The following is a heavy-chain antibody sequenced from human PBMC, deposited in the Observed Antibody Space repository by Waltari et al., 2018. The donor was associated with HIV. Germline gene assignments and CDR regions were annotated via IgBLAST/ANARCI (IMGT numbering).Heavy chain of an antibody. CDR1: GGSISSGSYY. D-gene: IGHD3-3*01. J-gene: IGHJ6*02. CDR3: ARGLTYYDFWSAQESGRSYYYYGMDV. V-gene: IGHV4-61*02. Sequence: QVQLQESGPGLVKPSQTLSLTCTVSGGSISSGSYYWSWIRQPAGKGLEWIGRIYTSGSTNYNPSLKSRVTISVDTSKNQFSLKLSSVTAADTAVYYCARGLTYYDFWSAQESGRSYYYYGMDVWGQGTTVTVSS. CDR2: IYTSGST.